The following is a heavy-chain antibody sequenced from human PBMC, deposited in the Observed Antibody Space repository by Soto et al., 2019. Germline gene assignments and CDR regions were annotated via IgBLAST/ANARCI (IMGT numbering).Heavy chain of an antibody. D-gene: IGHD1-26*01. CDR3: ARDRGSYRSYYYGMDV. CDR2: IYSGGST. CDR1: GFTVSSNY. J-gene: IGHJ6*02. V-gene: IGHV3-53*02. Sequence: EVQLVETGGGLIQPGGSLRLSCAASGFTVSSNYMSWVRQAPGKGLEWVSVIYSGGSTYYADSVKGRFTISRDNSKNTLYLQMNSLRAEDTAVYYCARDRGSYRSYYYGMDVRGQGTTVTVSS.